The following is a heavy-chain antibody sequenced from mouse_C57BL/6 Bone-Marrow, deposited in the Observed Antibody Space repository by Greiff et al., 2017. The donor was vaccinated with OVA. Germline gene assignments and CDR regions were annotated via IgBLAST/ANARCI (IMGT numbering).Heavy chain of an antibody. Sequence: EVQRVESGPELVKPGASVKMSCKASGYTFTDYNMHWVKQSHGKSLEWIGYINPNNGGTSYNQKFKGKATLTVNKSSSTAYMELRSLTSEDSAVYYCARYSNYKWYFDVWGTGTTVTVSS. CDR1: GYTFTDYN. J-gene: IGHJ1*03. CDR3: ARYSNYKWYFDV. D-gene: IGHD2-5*01. V-gene: IGHV1-22*01. CDR2: INPNNGGT.